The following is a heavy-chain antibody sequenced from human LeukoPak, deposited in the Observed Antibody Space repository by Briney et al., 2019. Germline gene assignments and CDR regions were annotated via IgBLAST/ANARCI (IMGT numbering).Heavy chain of an antibody. Sequence: SETLSLTCTVSGGSISSYYWSWIRQPPGKGLEWIGYIYYSGSTNYNPSLKSRVTISIDTSKNQFSLNLNSVTAADTAVYYCARAPTTVIAAGTLDIWGQGTRVTVSS. CDR2: IYYSGST. V-gene: IGHV4-59*12. D-gene: IGHD4-17*01. CDR1: GGSISSYY. CDR3: ARAPTTVIAAGTLDI. J-gene: IGHJ3*02.